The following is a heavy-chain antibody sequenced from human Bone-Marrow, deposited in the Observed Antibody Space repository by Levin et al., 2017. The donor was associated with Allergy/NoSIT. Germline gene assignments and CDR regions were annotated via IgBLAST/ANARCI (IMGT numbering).Heavy chain of an antibody. Sequence: PGGSLRLSCAASGFTFSSYAMSWVRQAPGKGLEWVSSIHNSSGSTHYADSVKGRFTISRDNSKNRLYLQLYSLRADDTAVYYCAKDLLYFYGSGSYDFWGQGTLVTVSS. CDR3: AKDLLYFYGSGSYDF. J-gene: IGHJ4*02. CDR2: IHNSSGST. D-gene: IGHD3-10*01. CDR1: GFTFSSYA. V-gene: IGHV3-23*01.